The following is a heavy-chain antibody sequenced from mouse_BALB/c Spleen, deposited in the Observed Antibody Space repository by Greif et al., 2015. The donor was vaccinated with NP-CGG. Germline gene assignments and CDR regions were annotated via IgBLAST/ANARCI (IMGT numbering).Heavy chain of an antibody. CDR1: GFNIKENF. D-gene: IGHD2-2*01. CDR3: ASYVYGYYFDY. V-gene: IGHV14-3*02. Sequence: EVKLMESGEELVKPGASVKLSCTASGFNIKENFMHWVKERPEQGLEWIGRIVPANGNTRYDSNFQGKATITADTSSNPAYLQLSSLTSEDTAVYYCASYVYGYYFDYWGQGTTLTVSS. J-gene: IGHJ2*01. CDR2: IVPANGNT.